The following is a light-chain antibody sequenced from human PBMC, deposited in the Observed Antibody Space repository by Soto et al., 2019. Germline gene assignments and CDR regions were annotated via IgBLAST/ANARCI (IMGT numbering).Light chain of an antibody. V-gene: IGLV2-8*01. CDR2: EVN. J-gene: IGLJ1*01. Sequence: QSALTQPPSASGSPGQSVAISCTGTSSDVGGYNYVSWYQQHPGKAPKLMIYEVNKRPSGVPDRFSSSKSGTSASLAITGLQAEDEADYYCQSYDSSLSGYVFGTGTKLTVL. CDR3: QSYDSSLSGYV. CDR1: SSDVGGYNY.